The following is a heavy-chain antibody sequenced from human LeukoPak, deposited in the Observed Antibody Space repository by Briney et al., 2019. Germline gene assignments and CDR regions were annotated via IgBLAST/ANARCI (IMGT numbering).Heavy chain of an antibody. CDR2: IYYSGST. D-gene: IGHD1-26*01. V-gene: IGHV4-61*01. CDR1: GGSVNSGSYY. CDR3: ARAAYSGSYHSDY. J-gene: IGHJ4*02. Sequence: SETLSLTCTVSGGSVNSGSYYWNWIRQPPGRGLEWIGYIYYSGSTNYNPSLKSRVTISVDTSKNQFSLKLSSVTAADTAVYYCARAAYSGSYHSDYWGQGTLVTVSS.